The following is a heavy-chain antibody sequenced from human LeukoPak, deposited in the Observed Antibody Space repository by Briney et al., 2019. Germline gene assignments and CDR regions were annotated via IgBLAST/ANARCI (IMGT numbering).Heavy chain of an antibody. CDR2: INHSGST. J-gene: IGHJ5*02. CDR1: GGSFSGYY. D-gene: IGHD6-6*01. CDR3: ARGPSPHNWFDP. V-gene: IGHV4-34*01. Sequence: SETLSLTCAIYGGSFSGYYWSWIRQPPGKGLEWIGEINHSGSTNYNPSLKSRVTISVDTSRNQFSLKLSSVTAADTAVYYCARGPSPHNWFDPWGLGTLVTVSS.